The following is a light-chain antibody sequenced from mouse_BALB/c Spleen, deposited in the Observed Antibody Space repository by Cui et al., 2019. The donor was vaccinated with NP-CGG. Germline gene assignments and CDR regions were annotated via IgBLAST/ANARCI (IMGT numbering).Light chain of an antibody. Sequence: QAVVTQESALTTSPGETVTLTCRSSTGAVTNSNYANWVQEKPDHLFTGLIGGTNNRAPGVPARFSGSLIGDKAALTITGAQTEDEAIYFCALWYSNHWVFGGGTKLIVL. CDR3: ALWYSNHWV. CDR2: GTN. V-gene: IGLV1*01. CDR1: TGAVTNSNY. J-gene: IGLJ1*01.